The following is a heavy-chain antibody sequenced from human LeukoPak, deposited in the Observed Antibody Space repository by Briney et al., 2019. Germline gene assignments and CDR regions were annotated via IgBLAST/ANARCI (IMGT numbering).Heavy chain of an antibody. CDR2: FDPEDGET. V-gene: IGHV1-24*01. CDR1: GYTLTELS. CDR3: AANPDYYDSSGQGAFDI. J-gene: IGHJ3*02. D-gene: IGHD3-22*01. Sequence: GASVKVPCKVSGYTLTELSMHWVRQAPGKGLEWMGGFDPEDGETIYAQKFQGRVTMTEDTSTDTAYMELSSLRSEDTAVYYCAANPDYYDSSGQGAFDIWGQGTMVTVSS.